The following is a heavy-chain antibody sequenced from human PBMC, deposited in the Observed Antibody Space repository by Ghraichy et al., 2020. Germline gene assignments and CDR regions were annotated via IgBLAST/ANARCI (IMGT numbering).Heavy chain of an antibody. V-gene: IGHV3-21*01. J-gene: IGHJ6*02. CDR3: ARDHWNDLYYHYYGMGV. CDR2: INGRSSHI. Sequence: ETLSLTCVGSGFTFNSYTMNWVRQAPGKGLEWVSSINGRSSHIYYADSVKGRFTISRDNAKNSLYLQMNGLRAEDTAVYYCARDHWNDLYYHYYGMGVWGQGTTVTVSS. CDR1: GFTFNSYT. D-gene: IGHD1-1*01.